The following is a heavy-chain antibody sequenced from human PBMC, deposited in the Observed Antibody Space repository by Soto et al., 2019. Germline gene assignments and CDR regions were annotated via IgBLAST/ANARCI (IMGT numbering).Heavy chain of an antibody. V-gene: IGHV3-23*01. D-gene: IGHD3-22*01. CDR3: AKGANYYGIFDY. Sequence: EVQLLESGGGLVQPGGSLRLSCAASGFTFKTYAMSWVRQAPGKGLEWVSTINPSGGSTYYPDSVKGRFTISRGNSKDTLYLQMDSLRADDTAVYYCAKGANYYGIFDYWGQGTLVTVSS. CDR1: GFTFKTYA. CDR2: INPSGGST. J-gene: IGHJ4*02.